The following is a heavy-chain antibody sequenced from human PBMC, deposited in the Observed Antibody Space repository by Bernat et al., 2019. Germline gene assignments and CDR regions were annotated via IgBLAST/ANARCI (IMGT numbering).Heavy chain of an antibody. CDR1: GFTFSSYA. Sequence: VQLLESGGGLVQPGGSLRLSCAASGFTFSSYAMSWVRQAPGKGLEWIGSIYYSGSTYYNPSLKSRVTISVDTSKNQFSLKLSSVTAADTAVYYCASPGDYGGLDYWGQGTLVTVSS. V-gene: IGHV4-59*05. CDR3: ASPGDYGGLDY. CDR2: IYYSGST. D-gene: IGHD4-23*01. J-gene: IGHJ4*02.